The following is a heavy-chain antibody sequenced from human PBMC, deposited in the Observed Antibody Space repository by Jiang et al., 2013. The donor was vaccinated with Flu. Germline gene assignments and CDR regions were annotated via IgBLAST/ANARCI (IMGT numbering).Heavy chain of an antibody. J-gene: IGHJ3*02. Sequence: GPGLVKPSETLSLTCTVSGGSVSSGSYYWSWIRQPPGKGLEWIGYIYYSGSTNYNPSLKSRVTISVDTSKNQFSLKLSSVTAADTAVYYCARVGYYYDSSGLGDDDIWGQGTMVTVSS. D-gene: IGHD3-22*01. V-gene: IGHV4-61*01. CDR2: IYYSGST. CDR3: ARVGYYYDSSGLGDDDI. CDR1: GGSVSSGSYY.